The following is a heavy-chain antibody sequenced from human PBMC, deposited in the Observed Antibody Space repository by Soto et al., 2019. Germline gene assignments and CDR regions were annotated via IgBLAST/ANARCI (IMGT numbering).Heavy chain of an antibody. CDR2: INHSGST. D-gene: IGHD3-3*01. Sequence: LTCAVYGGSFSGYYWSWIRQPPGKGLEWIGEINHSGSTNYNPSLKSRVTISVDTSKNQFSLKLSSVTAADTAVYYCASGVNYDFWSGPYFDYWGQGTLVTVSS. CDR3: ASGVNYDFWSGPYFDY. J-gene: IGHJ4*02. V-gene: IGHV4-34*01. CDR1: GGSFSGYY.